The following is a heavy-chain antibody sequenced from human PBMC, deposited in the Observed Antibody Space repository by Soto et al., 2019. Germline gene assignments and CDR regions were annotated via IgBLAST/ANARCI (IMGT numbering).Heavy chain of an antibody. Sequence: SETLSLTCSVPGDSIRSSEYYWGWIRQPPGKGLEWIGSVSYGGSTYYNPSLKSRVTISVATSKNQFSLRLTSVTAADTAVYYCARTDIGNWFDPWGQGTLVTVSS. V-gene: IGHV4-39*01. CDR3: ARTDIGNWFDP. D-gene: IGHD2-15*01. CDR1: GDSIRSSEYY. CDR2: VSYGGST. J-gene: IGHJ5*02.